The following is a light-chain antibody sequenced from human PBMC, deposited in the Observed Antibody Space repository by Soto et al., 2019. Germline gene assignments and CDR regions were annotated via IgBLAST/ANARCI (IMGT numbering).Light chain of an antibody. CDR1: SGHSSYA. J-gene: IGLJ2*01. CDR2: LNSDGRH. Sequence: QSVLTQSPSASASLGASVTLTCTLSSGHSSYAIAWHQQQPEKGPRYLMKLNSDGRHSKGDGIPDRFSGSSSETERYLTIASLPSEDADDYYCQTWGTGILVFGGGTKLTVL. V-gene: IGLV4-69*01. CDR3: QTWGTGILV.